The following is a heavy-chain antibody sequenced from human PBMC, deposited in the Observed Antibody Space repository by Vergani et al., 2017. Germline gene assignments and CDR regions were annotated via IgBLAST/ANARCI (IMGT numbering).Heavy chain of an antibody. Sequence: QVPLVQSGAEVKKPGASVKVSCKASGYTFTSYDINWVRQATGQGLEWMGWMNPNSGNTGYAQKFQGRVTMIRNTSISTAYMELSSLRSEDTAVYFCARVAPSNSEVTPTAFDVWGQGTMVTVSS. J-gene: IGHJ3*01. CDR1: GYTFTSYD. V-gene: IGHV1-8*01. CDR3: ARVAPSNSEVTPTAFDV. CDR2: MNPNSGNT. D-gene: IGHD1-1*01.